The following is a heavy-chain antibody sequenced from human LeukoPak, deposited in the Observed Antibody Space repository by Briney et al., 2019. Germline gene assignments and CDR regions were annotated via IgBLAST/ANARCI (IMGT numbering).Heavy chain of an antibody. CDR1: GGSISSYY. CDR2: IYYSGST. V-gene: IGHV4-59*08. J-gene: IGHJ4*02. D-gene: IGHD5-18*01. CDR3: ARHGYSYGLPFDY. Sequence: PSETLSLTCTVSGGSISSYYWSWIRQPPGKGLEWIGYIYYSGSTNYNPSLKSRVTISVDTSKNQFSLKLSSVTAADTAVYYCARHGYSYGLPFDYWGQGTLVTVSS.